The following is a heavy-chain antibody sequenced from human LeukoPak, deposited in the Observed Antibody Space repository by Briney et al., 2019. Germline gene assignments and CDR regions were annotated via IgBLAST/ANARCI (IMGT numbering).Heavy chain of an antibody. CDR2: ISYDGSNK. CDR1: GFTFSSYA. J-gene: IGHJ4*02. Sequence: GRSLRLSCAASGFTFSSYAMHWVRQAPGKGLEWVAVISYDGSNKYYADSVKGRFTISRDNSKNTLYLQMNSLRAEDTAVYYCARGRVYATSTLFDCWGQGTLVTVSS. CDR3: ARGRVYATSTLFDC. D-gene: IGHD2-8*01. V-gene: IGHV3-30-3*01.